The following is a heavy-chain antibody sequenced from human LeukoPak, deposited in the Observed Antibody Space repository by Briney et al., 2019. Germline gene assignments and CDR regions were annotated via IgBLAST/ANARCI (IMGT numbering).Heavy chain of an antibody. CDR1: GGSISSYY. Sequence: KPSGTLSLTCTVAGGSISSYYWSWIRQPPGKGLEWSGYIYYSGSTNYNPSLKRRVTISVDTSKNQFSLKLSSVTAADTAVYYCARAEFWSGPPDYWGQGTLVTVSS. CDR2: IYYSGST. J-gene: IGHJ4*02. CDR3: ARAEFWSGPPDY. V-gene: IGHV4-59*01. D-gene: IGHD3-3*01.